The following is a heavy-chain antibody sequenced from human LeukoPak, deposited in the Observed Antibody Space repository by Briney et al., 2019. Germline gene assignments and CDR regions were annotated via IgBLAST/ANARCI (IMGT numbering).Heavy chain of an antibody. CDR3: ARRGNIVVVPAAVDY. J-gene: IGHJ4*02. V-gene: IGHV4-39*01. Sequence: PSETLSLTCTVSGGSISSSSYYWGWIRQPPGKGLEWVGSIYYSGSTYYNPSLKSRVTISVATSRNQFSLKLSSVTAADTAVYYCARRGNIVVVPAAVDYWGQGTLVTVSS. D-gene: IGHD2-2*01. CDR1: GGSISSSSYY. CDR2: IYYSGST.